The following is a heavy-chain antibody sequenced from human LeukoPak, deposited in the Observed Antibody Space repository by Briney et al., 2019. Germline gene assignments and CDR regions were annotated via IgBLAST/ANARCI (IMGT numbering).Heavy chain of an antibody. J-gene: IGHJ4*02. CDR2: ISHDGSNK. CDR3: ARDQGAWGYGYNFDY. CDR1: GFTFSSYG. Sequence: PGGSLRLSCAASGFTFSSYGMRWVRQAPGKGLEWVAVISHDGSNKYYADSVRGRFTISRDNSKNTLHLQTISLRAEDTAVYYCARDQGAWGYGYNFDYWGQGTLVTVSS. D-gene: IGHD3-16*01. V-gene: IGHV3-30*03.